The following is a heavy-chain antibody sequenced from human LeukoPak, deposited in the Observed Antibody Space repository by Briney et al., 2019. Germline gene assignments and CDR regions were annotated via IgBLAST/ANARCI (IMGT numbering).Heavy chain of an antibody. Sequence: ASVNVSCKASGYPFTAYYMHWGRQAPGKGLEWMGWINPKTLGTNYAQKFRGRVTMTRDTSITTVYMELSSLRSDDTAVYYCARDSLSDDSSGYYDFWGQGSLVTVST. CDR3: ARDSLSDDSSGYYDF. D-gene: IGHD3-22*01. CDR1: GYPFTAYY. CDR2: INPKTLGT. J-gene: IGHJ4*02. V-gene: IGHV1-2*02.